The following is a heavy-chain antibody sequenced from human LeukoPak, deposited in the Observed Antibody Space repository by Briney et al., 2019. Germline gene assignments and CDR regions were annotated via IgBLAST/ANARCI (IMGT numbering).Heavy chain of an antibody. CDR3: ATERSGSYYNGDAAFDI. CDR2: FDPEDGET. Sequence: ASVKVSCKVSGYTLTELSMHWVRQAPGKGLEWMGGFDPEDGETIYAQKFQGRVTMTEDTSTDTAYMELGSLRSEDTAVYYCATERSGSYYNGDAAFDIWGQGTMVTVSS. J-gene: IGHJ3*02. D-gene: IGHD3-10*01. V-gene: IGHV1-24*01. CDR1: GYTLTELS.